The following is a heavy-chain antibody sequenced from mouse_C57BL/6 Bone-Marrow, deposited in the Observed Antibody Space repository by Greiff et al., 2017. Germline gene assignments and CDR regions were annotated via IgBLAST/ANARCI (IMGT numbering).Heavy chain of an antibody. J-gene: IGHJ4*01. CDR1: GFSLTSYG. CDR2: IWSGGST. Sequence: QVQLQQSGPGLVQPSQSLSISCTVSGFSLTSYGVHWVRQSPGKGLEWLGVIWSGGSTDYNAAFISRLSIVKDNSKSQVFFKMNSLQADDTAIYYCARNPLYDYYYCAMDDWGQGTSVTVSS. CDR3: ARNPLYDYYYCAMDD. V-gene: IGHV2-2*01. D-gene: IGHD2-4*01.